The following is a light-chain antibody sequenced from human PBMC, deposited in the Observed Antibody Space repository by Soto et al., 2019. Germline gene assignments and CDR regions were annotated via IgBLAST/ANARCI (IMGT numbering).Light chain of an antibody. Sequence: DIHIAHSPSTLSASLVDRVTITCRASKNINTWVAWYQQKPGKAPKLLIYDASSLESGVPSRVSGSGSGTEFTLTISSLQPDDFATYYCQQYSSYSEAFGQGTKVDIK. CDR2: DAS. J-gene: IGKJ1*01. CDR3: QQYSSYSEA. V-gene: IGKV1-5*01. CDR1: KNINTW.